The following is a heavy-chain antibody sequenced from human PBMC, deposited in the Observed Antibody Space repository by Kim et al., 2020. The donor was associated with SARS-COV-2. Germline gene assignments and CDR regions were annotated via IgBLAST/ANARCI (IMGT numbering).Heavy chain of an antibody. CDR3: AREDEYRAVAGGYHYYYYGMDV. V-gene: IGHV1-3*01. CDR2: INAGNGNT. CDR1: GYTFTSYA. Sequence: ASVKVSCKASGYTFTSYAMHWVRQAPGQRLEWMGWINAGNGNTKYSQKFQGRVTITRDTSASTAYMELSSLRSEDTAVYYCAREDEYRAVAGGYHYYYYGMDVWGQGTTVTVSS. J-gene: IGHJ6*02. D-gene: IGHD6-19*01.